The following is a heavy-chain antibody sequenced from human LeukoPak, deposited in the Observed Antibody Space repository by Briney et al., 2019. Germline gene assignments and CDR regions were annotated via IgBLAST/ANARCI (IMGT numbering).Heavy chain of an antibody. D-gene: IGHD5-24*01. CDR1: GYTFTGYY. CDR2: INPNSGGT. J-gene: IGHJ4*02. CDR3: ARERTADGYNPEDY. V-gene: IGHV1-2*04. Sequence: ASVKVSCKASGYTFTGYYMHWVRQAPGQGLEWMGWINPNSGGTNYAQKFQGWVTMTRDTSISTAYMELRSLTSDDTAVYYCARERTADGYNPEDYWGQGTLVTVSS.